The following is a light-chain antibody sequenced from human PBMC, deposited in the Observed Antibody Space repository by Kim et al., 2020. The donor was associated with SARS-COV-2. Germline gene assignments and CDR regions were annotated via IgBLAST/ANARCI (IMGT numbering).Light chain of an antibody. Sequence: DLQMTQSPSFVSASVGDRVTITCRASQSFSNWLAWYQQRPGEAPKLLIYASSSLHRGVLSRFSGSESGTDFTLTISSLQPEDFATYYCQQTNNFPLGFGGGTKLEI. CDR2: ASS. CDR1: QSFSNW. V-gene: IGKV1-12*01. J-gene: IGKJ4*01. CDR3: QQTNNFPLG.